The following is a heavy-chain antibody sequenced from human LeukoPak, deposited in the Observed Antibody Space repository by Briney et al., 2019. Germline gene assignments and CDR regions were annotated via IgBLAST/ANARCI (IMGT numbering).Heavy chain of an antibody. J-gene: IGHJ1*01. CDR1: GGTFSSYA. CDR2: IIPILGIA. D-gene: IGHD3-22*01. V-gene: IGHV1-69*04. Sequence: GASVKVSCKASGGTFSSYAISWVRQAPGQGLEWMGRIIPILGIANYAQKFQGRVTITADKSTSTAYMELSSLRSEDTAVYYCARDPNYYDSRPYFQHWGQGTLVTVSS. CDR3: ARDPNYYDSRPYFQH.